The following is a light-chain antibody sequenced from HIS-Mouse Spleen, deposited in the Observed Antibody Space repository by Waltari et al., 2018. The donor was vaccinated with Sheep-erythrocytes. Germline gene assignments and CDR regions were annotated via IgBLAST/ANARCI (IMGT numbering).Light chain of an antibody. J-gene: IGLJ2*01. V-gene: IGLV3-21*02. CDR3: QVWDSSSDHVV. Sequence: SYVLTQPPSVSVAPGQTARITCGGNHIGRQSVHRYQQKPGQAPVLVVYDDSDRPSGIPERFSGSNSGNTATLTISRVEAGDEADYYCQVWDSSSDHVVFGGGTKLTVL. CDR2: DDS. CDR1: HIGRQS.